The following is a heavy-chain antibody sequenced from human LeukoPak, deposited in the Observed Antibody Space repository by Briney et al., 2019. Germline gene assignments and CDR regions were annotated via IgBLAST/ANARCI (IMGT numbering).Heavy chain of an antibody. D-gene: IGHD3-22*01. V-gene: IGHV4-4*07. CDR3: ARQSYYDSSGYYHY. Sequence: SETLSLTCTVSGGSISSYYWSWIRQPAGKGLEWIGRIYTSGSTNYNPSLKSRVTMSVDTSKNQFSLKLSSVTAADTAVYYCARQSYYDSSGYYHYWGQGTLVTVSS. J-gene: IGHJ4*02. CDR2: IYTSGST. CDR1: GGSISSYY.